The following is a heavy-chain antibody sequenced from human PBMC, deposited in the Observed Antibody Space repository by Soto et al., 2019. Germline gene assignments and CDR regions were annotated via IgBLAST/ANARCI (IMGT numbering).Heavy chain of an antibody. Sequence: QVQLQESGPGLVKPSQTLSLTCTVSGGSISSGDYYWSWIRQPPGKGLEWSGYIYYSGSTYYNPSLKSRVTISVDTSKNQFSLKLSSVTAADTAVYYCARGWEGTIFGIDYWGQGTLVTVSS. J-gene: IGHJ4*02. CDR1: GGSISSGDYY. V-gene: IGHV4-30-4*01. CDR3: ARGWEGTIFGIDY. CDR2: IYYSGST. D-gene: IGHD3-3*01.